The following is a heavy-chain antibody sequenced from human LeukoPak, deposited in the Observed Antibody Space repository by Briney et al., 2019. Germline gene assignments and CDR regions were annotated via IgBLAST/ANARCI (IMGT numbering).Heavy chain of an antibody. CDR2: ISSSGSTI. Sequence: GGXLRLSCAASGFTFSDYYMSWIRQAPGKGLEWVSYISSSGSTIYYADSVKGRFTISRDNAKSSLYLQMNSLRAEDTAVYYCARLGSEMATIRALGYWGQGTLVTVSS. V-gene: IGHV3-11*04. CDR3: ARLGSEMATIRALGY. D-gene: IGHD5-24*01. CDR1: GFTFSDYY. J-gene: IGHJ4*02.